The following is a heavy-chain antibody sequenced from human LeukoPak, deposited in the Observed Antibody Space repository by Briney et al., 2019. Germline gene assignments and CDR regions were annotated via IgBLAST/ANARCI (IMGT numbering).Heavy chain of an antibody. CDR2: ITGSSDSI. CDR3: ARDYYVSGSYHQCLDY. Sequence: SLRLSCAASGFTFSSYTMNWVRQVPGEGLEWVSSITGSSDSIHYADSVKGRFTISRDNAKTSLYLQMNSLRVEDTAVYYCARDYYVSGSYHQCLDYWGQGTLVTVSS. V-gene: IGHV3-21*01. D-gene: IGHD3-10*01. CDR1: GFTFSSYT. J-gene: IGHJ4*02.